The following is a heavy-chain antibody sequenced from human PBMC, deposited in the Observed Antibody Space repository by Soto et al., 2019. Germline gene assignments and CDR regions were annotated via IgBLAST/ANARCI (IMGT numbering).Heavy chain of an antibody. D-gene: IGHD1-26*01. Sequence: QVQLQESGPGLVKPSQTLSLPCTVSGGSISSGGYYWSWIRQHPGKGLEWIGYIYYSGSTYYNPSLKSRVTISVDTSKNQSALKLSSVTAADTAVYYCARAGYYVAGFWFDPWGQGTLVTVSS. CDR2: IYYSGST. CDR3: ARAGYYVAGFWFDP. CDR1: GGSISSGGYY. V-gene: IGHV4-31*03. J-gene: IGHJ5*02.